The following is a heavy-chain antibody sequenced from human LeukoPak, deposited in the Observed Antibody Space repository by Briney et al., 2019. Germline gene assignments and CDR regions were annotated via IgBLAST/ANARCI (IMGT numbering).Heavy chain of an antibody. D-gene: IGHD6-6*01. CDR3: ARVGGRQLGPYMDV. Sequence: ASVKVSCKASGGTFSSYAISWVRQAPGQGLEWMGGIIPIFGTANYAQKFQGRVTITADKSTSTAYMELSSLRSEDTAVYYCARVGGRQLGPYMDVWGKGTTVTVSS. CDR1: GGTFSSYA. J-gene: IGHJ6*03. CDR2: IIPIFGTA. V-gene: IGHV1-69*06.